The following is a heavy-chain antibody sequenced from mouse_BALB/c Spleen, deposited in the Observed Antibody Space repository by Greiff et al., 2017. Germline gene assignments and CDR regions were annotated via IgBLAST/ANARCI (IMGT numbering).Heavy chain of an antibody. J-gene: IGHJ3*01. CDR3: ARRIYYGLAWFAY. CDR1: GYTFTSYW. V-gene: IGHV1-7*01. Sequence: QVQLQQSGAELAKPGASVKMSCKASGYTFTSYWMHWVNQRPGQGLEWIGYINPSTGYTEYNQKFKDKATLTADKSSSTAYMQLSSLTSEDSAVYYCARRIYYGLAWFAYWGQGTLVTVSA. D-gene: IGHD1-2*01. CDR2: INPSTGYT.